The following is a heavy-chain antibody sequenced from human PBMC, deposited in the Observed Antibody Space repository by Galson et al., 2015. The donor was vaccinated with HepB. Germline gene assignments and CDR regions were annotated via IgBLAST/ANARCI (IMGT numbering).Heavy chain of an antibody. V-gene: IGHV3-23*01. CDR1: GFTFSSYA. CDR2: ISGSGGST. J-gene: IGHJ4*02. CDR3: AKHLTPARIAVAGPFDY. D-gene: IGHD6-19*01. Sequence: SLRLSCAASGFTFSSYAMSWVRQAPGKGLEWVSAISGSGGSTYYADSVKGRFTISRDNSKNTLYLQMNSLRAEDTAVYYCAKHLTPARIAVAGPFDYWGQGTLVTVSS.